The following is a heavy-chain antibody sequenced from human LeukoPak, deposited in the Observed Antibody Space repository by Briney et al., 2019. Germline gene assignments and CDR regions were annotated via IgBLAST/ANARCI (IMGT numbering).Heavy chain of an antibody. V-gene: IGHV3-30*02. CDR1: GFTFSSYG. D-gene: IGHD2-15*01. J-gene: IGHJ4*02. Sequence: GGSLGLSCAASGFTFSSYGMHWVRQAPGKGLEWVTFIRYDGSNKYYADSVKGRFTISRDNAKNSLYLQMNSLRAEDTAVYYCARGGYCSGGSCYSNVDYWGQGTLVTVSS. CDR2: IRYDGSNK. CDR3: ARGGYCSGGSCYSNVDY.